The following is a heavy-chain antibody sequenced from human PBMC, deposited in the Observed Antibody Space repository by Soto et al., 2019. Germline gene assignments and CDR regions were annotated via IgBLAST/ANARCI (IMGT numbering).Heavy chain of an antibody. CDR2: IGNKANSYTT. CDR3: AAPRGSGSYYAFDI. V-gene: IGHV3-72*01. J-gene: IGHJ3*02. Sequence: EVQLVESGGGLVQPGGSLRLSCAVSGFTFSDHYMDWVRQAPGKGLEWIGRIGNKANSYTTKYAASVNGRIVVSRDDSXNSVYLQMNCLKTEETAVYYCAAPRGSGSYYAFDIWGQGTMVTVSS. D-gene: IGHD1-26*01. CDR1: GFTFSDHY.